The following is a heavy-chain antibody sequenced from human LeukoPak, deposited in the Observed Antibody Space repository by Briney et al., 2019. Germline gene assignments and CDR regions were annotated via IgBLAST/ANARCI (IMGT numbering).Heavy chain of an antibody. J-gene: IGHJ4*02. D-gene: IGHD2-15*01. V-gene: IGHV4-34*01. CDR2: INPGGST. CDR3: AREDCSGGDCTSFDY. CDR1: GGTFSGYY. Sequence: SETLSLTCAVYGGTFSGYYWSWIRQSPGRGLEWIGEINPGGSTNYNPSLESRVIISVDTSKNQFSLKMDSVRAADTAVYYCAREDCSGGDCTSFDYWGQGTLVTVSS.